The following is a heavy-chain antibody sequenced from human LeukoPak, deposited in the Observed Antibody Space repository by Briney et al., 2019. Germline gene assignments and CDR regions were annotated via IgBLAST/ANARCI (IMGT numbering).Heavy chain of an antibody. Sequence: PGGSLRLSCAASGFTFSSYAMHWVRQAPGKGLEWVAVISYDGSNKYYADSVKGRFTISRDNSKNTLYLQMNSLRAEDTAVYYCARSGSEDYWGQGTLVTVSS. J-gene: IGHJ4*02. CDR3: ARSGSEDY. D-gene: IGHD3-10*01. CDR1: GFTFSSYA. CDR2: ISYDGSNK. V-gene: IGHV3-30-3*01.